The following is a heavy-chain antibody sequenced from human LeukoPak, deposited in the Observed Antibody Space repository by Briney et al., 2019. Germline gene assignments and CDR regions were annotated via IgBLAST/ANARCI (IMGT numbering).Heavy chain of an antibody. CDR2: ISGSGGST. CDR3: AKDQDYYYGSGSPMGV. CDR1: GFTFSSYA. V-gene: IGHV3-23*01. D-gene: IGHD3-10*01. J-gene: IGHJ6*02. Sequence: GGSLRLSCAASGFTFSSYAMSWVRQAPGKGLEWVSAISGSGGSTYYADSVKGRFTISRDNSKNTLYLQMNSLRAEDTAVYYCAKDQDYYYGSGSPMGVWGQGTTVTVSS.